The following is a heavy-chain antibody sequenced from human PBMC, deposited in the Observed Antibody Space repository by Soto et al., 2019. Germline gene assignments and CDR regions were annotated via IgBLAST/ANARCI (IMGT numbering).Heavy chain of an antibody. D-gene: IGHD3-10*01. Sequence: PGGTLRLSCAASEFTFNTYWMHWFRQAPGKGLVWDSRINSGGGTTTYADSVKGRFTISRDNAKNTLFLQMNGLRAEDMAVYYCARWFTYGNFDYFDYWGQGAQFTVSS. CDR1: EFTFNTYW. V-gene: IGHV3-74*01. J-gene: IGHJ4*02. CDR3: ARWFTYGNFDYFDY. CDR2: INSGGGTT.